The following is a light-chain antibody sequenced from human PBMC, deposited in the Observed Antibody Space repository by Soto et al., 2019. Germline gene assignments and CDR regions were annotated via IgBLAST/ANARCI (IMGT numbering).Light chain of an antibody. Sequence: QSALTRPASVSGSPGQSITISCTGTSSDVGGYNYVSWYQQHPGKAPKLMIYDVNNRPSGVSNRFSGSKSGNTASLTISGLQAEDEADYYCSSFTIITTYVFGTGTKLTVL. CDR3: SSFTIITTYV. CDR1: SSDVGGYNY. CDR2: DVN. V-gene: IGLV2-14*01. J-gene: IGLJ1*01.